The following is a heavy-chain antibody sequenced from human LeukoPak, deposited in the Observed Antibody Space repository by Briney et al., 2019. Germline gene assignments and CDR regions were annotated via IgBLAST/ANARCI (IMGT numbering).Heavy chain of an antibody. J-gene: IGHJ1*01. CDR3: ASSGSYYGYFQH. Sequence: SETLSLTCTGSGGSISSFYWSWLRQPPGKGLEGCGYIYYSGSTNYNPSLNSRDTISVDTSTHQYSLKLSSVTAADPAVYYCASSGSYYGYFQHWGHGTLVTVSS. CDR1: GGSISSFY. D-gene: IGHD1-26*01. CDR2: IYYSGST. V-gene: IGHV4-59*08.